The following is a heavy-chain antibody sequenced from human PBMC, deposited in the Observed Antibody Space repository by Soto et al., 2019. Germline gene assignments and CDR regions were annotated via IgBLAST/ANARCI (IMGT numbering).Heavy chain of an antibody. J-gene: IGHJ6*02. CDR2: IIPIFGTA. CDR1: GGTFSSYA. V-gene: IGHV1-69*13. CDR3: ARAHYGSGSYPYYYYGMDV. Sequence: SVKVSCKASGGTFSSYAISWVRQAPGQGLEWMGGIIPIFGTANYAQKSQGRVTITADESTSTAYMELSSLRSEDTAVYYCARAHYGSGSYPYYYYGMDVWGQGITVTVSS. D-gene: IGHD3-10*01.